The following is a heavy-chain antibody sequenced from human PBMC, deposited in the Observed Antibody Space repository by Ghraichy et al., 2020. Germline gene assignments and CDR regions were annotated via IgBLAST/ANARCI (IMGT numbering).Heavy chain of an antibody. D-gene: IGHD1/OR15-1a*01. CDR3: ARDLSITGTTD. J-gene: IGHJ4*02. V-gene: IGHV3-11*01. CDR2: ISSTGVSI. CDR1: GFIVSDNY. Sequence: GGSLRLSCAASGFIVSDNYMTWVRQAPGKGLEWVSYISSTGVSIHYADSVKGRFTISRDNAKNSLHLQMNSLRAEDTAVYYCARDLSITGTTDWGQGTLVTVSS.